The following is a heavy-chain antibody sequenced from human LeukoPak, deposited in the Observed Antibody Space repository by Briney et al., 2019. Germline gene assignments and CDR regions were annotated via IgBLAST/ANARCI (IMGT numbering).Heavy chain of an antibody. CDR3: VASSIFGMAPRAFDY. Sequence: SQTLSLTCTVSGGSISSGSYYWSWIRQPAGKGLEWIGRIYTSGSTNYNPSLKSRVTISVDTSKNQFSLKLSSVTAADTAVYYCVASSIFGMAPRAFDYWGQGTLVTVSS. CDR2: IYTSGST. J-gene: IGHJ4*02. D-gene: IGHD3-3*01. V-gene: IGHV4-61*02. CDR1: GGSISSGSYY.